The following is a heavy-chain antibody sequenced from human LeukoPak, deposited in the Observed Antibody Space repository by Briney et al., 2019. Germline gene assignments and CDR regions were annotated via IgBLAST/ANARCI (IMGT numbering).Heavy chain of an antibody. CDR3: AKGRAYYYGSGSYYNEGEETIEYFQH. D-gene: IGHD3-10*01. J-gene: IGHJ1*01. V-gene: IGHV3-23*01. CDR2: ISGSGGST. CDR1: GFTFSSYA. Sequence: GGSLRLSCAASGFTFSSYAMSWVRQAPGKGLEWVSAISGSGGSTYYADSVKGRFTISRDNSKNTLYLQMNSLRAEDTAVYYCAKGRAYYYGSGSYYNEGEETIEYFQHWGQGTLVTVSS.